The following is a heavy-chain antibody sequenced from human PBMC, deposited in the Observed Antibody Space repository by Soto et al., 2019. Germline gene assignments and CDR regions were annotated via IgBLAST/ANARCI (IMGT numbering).Heavy chain of an antibody. Sequence: HLAGSLRLSCASSGFTFSIYAIGGVRQAPGKGQEWVSAISGSGGSTYYADSVKGRFTISRDNSKNTLYLQMNSLRAEDTAVYYCAKLSAEVSSWYILGGYYYGMDVWGQGTTVTVSS. J-gene: IGHJ6*02. CDR2: ISGSGGST. CDR1: GFTFSIYA. CDR3: AKLSAEVSSWYILGGYYYGMDV. V-gene: IGHV3-23*01. D-gene: IGHD6-13*01.